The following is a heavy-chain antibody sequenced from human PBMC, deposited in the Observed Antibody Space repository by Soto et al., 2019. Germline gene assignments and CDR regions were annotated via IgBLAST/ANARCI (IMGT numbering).Heavy chain of an antibody. CDR1: GFTFSSYG. CDR2: ISYDGSNK. Sequence: GGSLRLSCAASGFTFSSYGMHWVRQAPGKGLEWVAVISYDGSNKYYADSVKGRFTISRDNSKNTLYLQMNSLRAEDTAVYYCAKDLSRITIFGVVTQPSYYYGMDVWGQGTTVTVSS. J-gene: IGHJ6*02. V-gene: IGHV3-30*18. D-gene: IGHD3-3*01. CDR3: AKDLSRITIFGVVTQPSYYYGMDV.